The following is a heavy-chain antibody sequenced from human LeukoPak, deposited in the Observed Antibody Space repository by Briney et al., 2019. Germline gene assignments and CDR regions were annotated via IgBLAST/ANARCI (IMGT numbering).Heavy chain of an antibody. CDR3: ARADYDCWTGYFYYIDV. J-gene: IGHJ6*03. CDR1: RFTLSSYS. Sequence: GGSLRHSRAASRFTLSSYSINWVRQAPGKGLEWVSPITTSSGSIYNAHSLRGGFTISRDKAKNTLYLQMNSLRAEETAVYYCARADYDCWTGYFYYIDVWGKGTTVTVSS. CDR2: ITTSSGSI. V-gene: IGHV3-21*01. D-gene: IGHD3-3*01.